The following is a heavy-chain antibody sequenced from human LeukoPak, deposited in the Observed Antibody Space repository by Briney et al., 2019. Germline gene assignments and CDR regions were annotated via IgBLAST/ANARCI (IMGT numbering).Heavy chain of an antibody. D-gene: IGHD3-10*01. V-gene: IGHV4-61*02. CDR3: AREVYYYGSGMEGYYYYGMDV. J-gene: IGHJ6*02. Sequence: PSQTLSLTCTVSGGSISSGSYYWSWIRQPAGKGLEWIGRIYTSGSTNYNPFLKSRVTISVDTSKNQFSLKLSSVTAADTAAYYCAREVYYYGSGMEGYYYYGMDVWGQGTTVTVSS. CDR1: GGSISSGSYY. CDR2: IYTSGST.